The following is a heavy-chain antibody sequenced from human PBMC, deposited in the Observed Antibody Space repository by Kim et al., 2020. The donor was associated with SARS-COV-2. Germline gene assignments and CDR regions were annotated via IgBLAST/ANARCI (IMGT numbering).Heavy chain of an antibody. V-gene: IGHV3-23*01. CDR2: ISGGGGST. CDR1: GFTFTTYT. J-gene: IGHJ5*02. CDR3: AQELRVTTQTTGGDVIDT. Sequence: GGSLRLSCVASGFTFTTYTMNWVRQAPGKGLEWVAGISGGGGSTYYADSVKGRFTISRDSSKNTLYLQMNSLRVEDTAVYYCAQELRVTTQTTGGDVIDTWGQGALVTVSS. D-gene: IGHD4-17*01.